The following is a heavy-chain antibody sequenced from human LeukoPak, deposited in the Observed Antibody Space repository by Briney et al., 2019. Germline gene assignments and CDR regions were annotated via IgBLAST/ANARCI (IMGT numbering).Heavy chain of an antibody. J-gene: IGHJ4*02. CDR3: ARIVGANVYYFDY. Sequence: AASVKVSCEASGYTFTGYYMHWVRQAPGQGLEWVGWINPNSGGTNYAQKFQGRVTMTRDTSISTAYMELSRLRSDDTAVYYCARIVGANVYYFDYWGQGTLVTVSS. CDR1: GYTFTGYY. D-gene: IGHD1-26*01. V-gene: IGHV1-2*02. CDR2: INPNSGGT.